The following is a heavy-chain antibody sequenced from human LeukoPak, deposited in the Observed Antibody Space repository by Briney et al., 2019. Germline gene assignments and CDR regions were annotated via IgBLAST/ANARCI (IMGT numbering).Heavy chain of an antibody. D-gene: IGHD1-26*01. Sequence: SQTLSLTCTVSGGSISSYYWSWIRQPPGKGLEWIGYIYYSGSTNYNPSLKSRVTISVDTSKNQFSLKLSSVTAADTAVYYCARGLSAWELLGAFDIWGQGTMVTVSS. CDR3: ARGLSAWELLGAFDI. CDR2: IYYSGST. J-gene: IGHJ3*02. CDR1: GGSISSYY. V-gene: IGHV4-59*01.